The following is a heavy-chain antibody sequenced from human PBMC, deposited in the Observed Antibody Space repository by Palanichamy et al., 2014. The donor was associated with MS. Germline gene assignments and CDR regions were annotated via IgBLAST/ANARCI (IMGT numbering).Heavy chain of an antibody. CDR3: ARVLVILRHFDYLPDGMDV. CDR1: GFTFSSYW. CDR2: IKQDGSGK. D-gene: IGHD3-9*01. Sequence: EVQLVESGGGLVQPGESLRLSCAASGFTFSSYWMSWVRQAPGKGLKWVANIKQDGSGKYYVDSVKGRFTVSRDNAKDSLYLQMNSLRAEDTAVYYCARVLVILRHFDYLPDGMDVWGQGTTVTVSS. J-gene: IGHJ6*02. V-gene: IGHV3-7*03.